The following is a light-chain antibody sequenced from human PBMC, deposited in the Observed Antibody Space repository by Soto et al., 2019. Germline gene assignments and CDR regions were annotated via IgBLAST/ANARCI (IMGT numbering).Light chain of an antibody. CDR2: DAS. Sequence: EIVLTQSPATLSLSPGERATLSCRASQSVGTFFAWYQQKPGQAPRLLIYDASNRATGIPPRFSGSGSGTDFTLTISSLEPEDFAVYYCQQCNNWPQWTFGQGTKVDLK. J-gene: IGKJ1*01. V-gene: IGKV3-11*01. CDR1: QSVGTF. CDR3: QQCNNWPQWT.